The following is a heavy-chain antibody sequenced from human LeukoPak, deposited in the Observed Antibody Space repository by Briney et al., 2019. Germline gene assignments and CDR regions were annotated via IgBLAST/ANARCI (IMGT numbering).Heavy chain of an antibody. CDR3: AKLAKYFYGWETYYFFEH. CDR1: GFTFDDYT. CDR2: ISWDGGST. D-gene: IGHD3-10*01. Sequence: GGSLRLSCAASGFTFDDYTMHWVRQAPGKGLEWVSLISWDGGSTYYADSVKGRFTISRDNSKNSLYLQMNSLRVEDTAVYYCAKLAKYFYGWETYYFFEHWGQGTPVAASS. V-gene: IGHV3-43*01. J-gene: IGHJ4*02.